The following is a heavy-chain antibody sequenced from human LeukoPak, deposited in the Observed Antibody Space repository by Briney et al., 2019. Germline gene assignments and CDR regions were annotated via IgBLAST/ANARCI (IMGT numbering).Heavy chain of an antibody. J-gene: IGHJ4*02. V-gene: IGHV3-7*01. CDR1: GFTFSSYW. Sequence: GGSLRLSCAASGFTFSSYWMSWVRQAPGKGLEWVANIKQDGREKYYVDSMKGRFTISRDNAKNSLYLQMNSLRAEDTAVYYCARDLYYGSGTPPYSLDHWGQGTLVTVSS. CDR3: ARDLYYGSGTPPYSLDH. D-gene: IGHD3-10*01. CDR2: IKQDGREK.